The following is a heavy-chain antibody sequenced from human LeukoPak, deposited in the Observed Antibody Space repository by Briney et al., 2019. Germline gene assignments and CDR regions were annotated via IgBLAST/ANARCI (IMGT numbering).Heavy chain of an antibody. CDR2: IIPILGIA. CDR1: GGTFSNYT. J-gene: IGHJ3*02. Sequence: SVKVSCKASGGTFSNYTISWVRQAPGQGLEWMGRIIPILGIANYAQKFQGRVTITADKSTSTAYMELCSLRSEDTAVYYCARAIFGVVIKDENAFDIWGQGTMVTVSS. D-gene: IGHD3-3*01. V-gene: IGHV1-69*02. CDR3: ARAIFGVVIKDENAFDI.